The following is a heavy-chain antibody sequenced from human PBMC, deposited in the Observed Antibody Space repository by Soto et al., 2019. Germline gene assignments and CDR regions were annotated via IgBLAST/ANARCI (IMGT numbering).Heavy chain of an antibody. J-gene: IGHJ4*02. CDR2: IKSKTDGGTT. V-gene: IGHV3-15*07. Sequence: EVQLVESGGGLVKPGGSLRLSCAASGFTFSNAWMNWVRQAQGKGLEWVGRIKSKTDGGTTDYAAPVKGRFAISRDDSKNTLYLQVNSLKPEDTVVYYCTPHTSGWSYWGQGTLVTVSS. CDR1: GFTFSNAW. D-gene: IGHD6-19*01. CDR3: TPHTSGWSY.